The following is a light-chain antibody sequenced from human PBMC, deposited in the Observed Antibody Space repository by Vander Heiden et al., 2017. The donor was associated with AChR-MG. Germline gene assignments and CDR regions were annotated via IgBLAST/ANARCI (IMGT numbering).Light chain of an antibody. J-gene: IGLJ2*01. V-gene: IGLV2-23*02. Sequence: QSALTQPASVSGSPGQSITISCPGTSRGVGGYNLVSWYQQHPGKAPKLMFYEVSDRPSGVSNRFSGSKSGNTASLTISGLQAEDEADYYCCSYAGSTTLVFGGGTKLTAL. CDR3: CSYAGSTTLV. CDR2: EVS. CDR1: SRGVGGYNL.